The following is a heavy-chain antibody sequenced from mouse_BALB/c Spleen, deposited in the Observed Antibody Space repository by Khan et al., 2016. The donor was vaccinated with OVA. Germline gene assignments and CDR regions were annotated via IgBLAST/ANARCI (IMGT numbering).Heavy chain of an antibody. CDR3: ARGNYYGSSSWFGY. D-gene: IGHD1-1*01. J-gene: IGHJ3*01. CDR2: ILPGSGRN. Sequence: VQLQQSGAELMKPGASVKISCKATGYTFSSYRIEWVKQRPGHGLEWIGEILPGSGRNNYNEKFKGKATFTADTSSNTAYMQLSNLTSDDSAVYYCARGNYYGSSSWFGYWGQGTLVTVSA. V-gene: IGHV1-9*01. CDR1: GYTFSSYR.